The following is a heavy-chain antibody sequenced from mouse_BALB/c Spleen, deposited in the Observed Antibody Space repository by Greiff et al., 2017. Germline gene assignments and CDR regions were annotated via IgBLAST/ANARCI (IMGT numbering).Heavy chain of an antibody. CDR2: IYPGDGDT. J-gene: IGHJ4*01. V-gene: IGHV1-80*01. CDR1: GYAFSSYW. CDR3: ARRYDYDVGAMDY. D-gene: IGHD2-4*01. Sequence: QVQLQQSGAELVRPGSSVKISCKASGYAFSSYWMNWVKQRPGQGLEWIGQIYPGDGDTNYNGKFKGKATLTADKSSSTAYMQLSSLTSEDSAVYFCARRYDYDVGAMDYWGQGTSVTVSS.